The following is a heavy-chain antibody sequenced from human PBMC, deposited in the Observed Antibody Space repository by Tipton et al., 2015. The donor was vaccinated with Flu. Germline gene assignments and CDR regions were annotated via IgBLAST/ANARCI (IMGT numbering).Heavy chain of an antibody. V-gene: IGHV4-38-2*02. D-gene: IGHD6-13*01. Sequence: TLSLTCEVSGESIRSAYYWGWIRQPPGKGLEWIGNIYHGGTFYNPSLKSRVTISQDRSKNQLSLKLTSVTAADTAVYYCARDVAAFPAAIRDWGQGTLVTVSS. CDR3: ARDVAAFPAAIRD. CDR2: IYHGGT. J-gene: IGHJ4*02. CDR1: GESIRSAYY.